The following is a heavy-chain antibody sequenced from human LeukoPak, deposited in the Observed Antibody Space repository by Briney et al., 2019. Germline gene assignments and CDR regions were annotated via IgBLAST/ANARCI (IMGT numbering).Heavy chain of an antibody. CDR2: IDTAGAT. J-gene: IGHJ4*02. CDR3: ARGWGQGLKATFSY. CDR1: GFTFSYND. D-gene: IGHD1-26*01. Sequence: PRRSLRLSCAASGFTFSYNDMHCGRQPTGKSLEWVSGIDTAGATYYPGSVKGRFTISRENAKNSLYLQMNNLRAGDTAVYYCARGWGQGLKATFSYWGQGTLVTVSS. V-gene: IGHV3-13*04.